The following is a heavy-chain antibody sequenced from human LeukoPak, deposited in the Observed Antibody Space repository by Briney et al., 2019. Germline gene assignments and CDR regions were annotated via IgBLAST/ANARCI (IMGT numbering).Heavy chain of an antibody. J-gene: IGHJ4*02. D-gene: IGHD2-21*01. CDR2: ISGSGGNT. CDR1: GGSFSGYY. CDR3: AKVDLWPSDY. Sequence: ETLSLTCAVYGGSFSGYYWSWVRQAPGKGLEWVSAISGSGGNTYYADSVKGRFTISRDSSKNTLYLQMNSLRAEDTAVYYCAKVDLWPSDYWGQGTLVTVSS. V-gene: IGHV3-23*01.